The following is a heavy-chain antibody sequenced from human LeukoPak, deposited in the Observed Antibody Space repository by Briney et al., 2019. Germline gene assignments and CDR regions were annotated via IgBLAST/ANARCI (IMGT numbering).Heavy chain of an antibody. J-gene: IGHJ4*02. CDR3: ARGSSGAFDY. CDR2: INPNSGGT. D-gene: IGHD6-6*01. Sequence: ASVEVSCKASGYTFTGYFMHWVRQAPGQGLEWMGWINPNSGGTNYAHKFQGRVTMTRDTSISTAYMELSRLRSDDTAVYYCARGSSGAFDYWGQGTLVTVSS. CDR1: GYTFTGYF. V-gene: IGHV1-2*07.